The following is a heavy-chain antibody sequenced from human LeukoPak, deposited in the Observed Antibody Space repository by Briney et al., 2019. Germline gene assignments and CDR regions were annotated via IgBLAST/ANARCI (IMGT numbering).Heavy chain of an antibody. D-gene: IGHD3-22*01. J-gene: IGHJ4*02. V-gene: IGHV1-46*01. Sequence: GASVTVSCTASGNTFTIHYIHWVRQAPGQGLEWMGIINPSGDTTKYTQEFQGRLTMTRDRSTSTVYMDLSSLRSEDTAVYYCATTEAYSSLAQFDYWGQGTLVTVSS. CDR1: GNTFTIHY. CDR3: ATTEAYSSLAQFDY. CDR2: INPSGDTT.